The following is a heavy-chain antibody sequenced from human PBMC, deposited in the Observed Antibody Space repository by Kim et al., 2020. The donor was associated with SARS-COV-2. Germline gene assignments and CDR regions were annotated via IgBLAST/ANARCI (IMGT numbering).Heavy chain of an antibody. V-gene: IGHV4-34*01. CDR3: ARGWNVEGPQGDYYYGMDV. CDR1: GGSFSGYY. D-gene: IGHD1-1*01. Sequence: SETLSLTCAVYGGSFSGYYWSWIRQPPGKGLEWIGEINHSGSTNYNPSLKSRVTISVDTSKNQFSLKLSSVTAADTAVYYCARGWNVEGPQGDYYYGMDVWGQGTTVTVSS. J-gene: IGHJ6*02. CDR2: INHSGST.